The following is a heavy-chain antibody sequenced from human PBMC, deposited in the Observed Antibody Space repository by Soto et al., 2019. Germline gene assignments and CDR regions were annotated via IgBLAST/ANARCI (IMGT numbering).Heavy chain of an antibody. V-gene: IGHV3-53*01. D-gene: IGHD3-22*01. J-gene: IGHJ4*02. Sequence: EVQLVESGGGLIQPGGSLRLSCAASGFTVSSNYMSWVRQAPGKGLEWVSVIYSGGSTYYADSVKGRFIISRDNSKNTLYLQMNSLRAEDTAVYYCAREDYYDSSGYYGYWGQGTLVTVSS. CDR1: GFTVSSNY. CDR3: AREDYYDSSGYYGY. CDR2: IYSGGST.